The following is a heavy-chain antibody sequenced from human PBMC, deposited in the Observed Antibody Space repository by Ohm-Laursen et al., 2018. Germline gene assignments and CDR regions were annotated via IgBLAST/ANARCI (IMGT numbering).Heavy chain of an antibody. D-gene: IGHD7-27*01. CDR2: ISSSGSTI. J-gene: IGHJ3*02. CDR1: GFTFSDYY. Sequence: GSLRLSCTASGFTFSDYYMNWIRRAPGKGLEWVSYISSSGSTIYYADSVKGRFTISRDNAKKSLYLQMNSLRAEDTAVYYCARSGFWGTDAFDIWGQGTMVTVSS. CDR3: ARSGFWGTDAFDI. V-gene: IGHV3-11*01.